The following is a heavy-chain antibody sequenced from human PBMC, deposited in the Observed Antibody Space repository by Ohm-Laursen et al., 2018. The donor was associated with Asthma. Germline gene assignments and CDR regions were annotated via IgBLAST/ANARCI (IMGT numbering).Heavy chain of an antibody. CDR3: AALDYYDSSGQTPYYYYGMDV. V-gene: IGHV1-69-2*01. Sequence: ATVKISCKVSGYTFTDYYMHWVQQAPGKGLEWMGLVDPEDGETIYAEKFQGRVTITADTSTDTAYMELSSLRSEDTAVYYCAALDYYDSSGQTPYYYYGMDVWGQGTTVTVSS. D-gene: IGHD3-22*01. CDR2: VDPEDGET. J-gene: IGHJ6*02. CDR1: GYTFTDYY.